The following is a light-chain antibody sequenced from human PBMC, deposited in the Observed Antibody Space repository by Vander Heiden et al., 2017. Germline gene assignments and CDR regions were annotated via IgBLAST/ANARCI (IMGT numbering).Light chain of an antibody. Sequence: QSALTQPASVSGSPGQSSSISCTGTSSYVGGYNYVSWYQQHPGKAPKVMIYDVSNRPSGVSNRFSGSKSGNTASLTISGLQAEDEADYYCTSYTSRTTWVFGGGTKLTVL. J-gene: IGLJ2*01. CDR3: TSYTSRTTWV. V-gene: IGLV2-14*03. CDR1: SSYVGGYNY. CDR2: DVS.